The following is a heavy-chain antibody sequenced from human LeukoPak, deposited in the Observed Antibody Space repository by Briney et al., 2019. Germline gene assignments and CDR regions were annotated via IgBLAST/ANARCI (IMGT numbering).Heavy chain of an antibody. CDR1: GYTFRSYG. D-gene: IGHD2-15*01. V-gene: IGHV1-18*01. CDR2: ISAYNGNT. CDR3: ARDDLDCSGGTCYPDAY. J-gene: IGHJ4*02. Sequence: GASVKVSCKASGYTFRSYGISWVRQAPGQGPEWMGWISAYNGNTNYAQMLQGRVTMTTDTSTSTAYMELRSLRSDDTALYYCARDDLDCSGGTCYPDAYWGQGTLVTVSS.